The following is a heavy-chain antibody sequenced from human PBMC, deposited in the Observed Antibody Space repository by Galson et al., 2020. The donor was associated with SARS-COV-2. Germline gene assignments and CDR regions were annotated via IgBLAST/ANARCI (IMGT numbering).Heavy chain of an antibody. CDR2: ISGGSSYA. D-gene: IGHD3-3*01. J-gene: IGHJ4*02. V-gene: IGHV3-11*06. Sequence: GGSLRLSCAASGFTLSDYYMIWIRQAPGKGLEYVSYISGGSSYANYADSVKGRFTISRDNAKNSLFLQMNSLTADDTALYYCARAHNYDSWSGYYAFDYWGQGALVTVSS. CDR3: ARAHNYDSWSGYYAFDY. CDR1: GFTLSDYY.